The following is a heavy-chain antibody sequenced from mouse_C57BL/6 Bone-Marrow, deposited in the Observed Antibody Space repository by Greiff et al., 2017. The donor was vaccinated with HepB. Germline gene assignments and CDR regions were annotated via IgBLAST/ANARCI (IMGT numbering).Heavy chain of an antibody. D-gene: IGHD2-4*01. Sequence: VKPGASVKLSCKASGYTFTSYWMHWVKQRPGRGLERIGRIDPNSGGTKYNEKFKSKATLTVDKPSSTAYMQLSSLTSEDSAVYYCARGGDYGWDFDYWGQGTTLTVSS. J-gene: IGHJ2*01. CDR2: IDPNSGGT. CDR1: GYTFTSYW. CDR3: ARGGDYGWDFDY. V-gene: IGHV1-72*01.